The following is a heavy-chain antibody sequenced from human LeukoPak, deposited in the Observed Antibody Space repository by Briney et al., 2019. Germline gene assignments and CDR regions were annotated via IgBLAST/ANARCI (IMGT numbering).Heavy chain of an antibody. CDR2: IYYSGST. J-gene: IGHJ4*02. Sequence: SETLSLTRIVSGGSISSRSYYWGWIRQPPEKGLEWIGSIYYSGSTYYNPSLKSRVTISVDTSKNQFSLKLSSVTAADTSVYYCARSMVATGFGQDYWGQGTLVTVSS. CDR1: GGSISSRSYY. D-gene: IGHD5-12*01. CDR3: ARSMVATGFGQDY. V-gene: IGHV4-39*01.